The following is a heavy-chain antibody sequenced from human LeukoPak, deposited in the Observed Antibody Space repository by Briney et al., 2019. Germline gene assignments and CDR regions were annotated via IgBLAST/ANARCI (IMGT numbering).Heavy chain of an antibody. CDR1: GFTFSSYG. CDR3: AKDRDQYSYGLMDA. J-gene: IGHJ6*04. D-gene: IGHD5-18*01. CDR2: ISYDGSNK. V-gene: IGHV3-30*18. Sequence: GGSLRLSCAASGFTFSSYGMHWVRQAPGKGLEWVAVISYDGSNKYYADSVKGRFTISRDNSKNTLYLQMNSLRAEDTAVYYCAKDRDQYSYGLMDAWGKGTTVTVSS.